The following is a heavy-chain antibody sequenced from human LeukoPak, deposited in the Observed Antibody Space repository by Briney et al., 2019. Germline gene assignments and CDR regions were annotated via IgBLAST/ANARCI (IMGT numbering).Heavy chain of an antibody. CDR3: AIQVGRWSGYYIPTIDY. CDR2: IYYSGST. V-gene: IGHV4-39*01. Sequence: PSETLSLTCTVSGGSISSSSYYWGWIRQPPGKGLEWIGSIYYSGSTYYNPSLKSRVTISVDTSKNQFSLKLSSVTAADTAVYYCAIQVGRWSGYYIPTIDYWGQGTLVTVSS. CDR1: GGSISSSSYY. J-gene: IGHJ4*02. D-gene: IGHD3-3*01.